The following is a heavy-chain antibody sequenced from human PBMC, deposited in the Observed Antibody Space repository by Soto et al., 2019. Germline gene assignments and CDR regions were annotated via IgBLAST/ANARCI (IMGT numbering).Heavy chain of an antibody. Sequence: SQTLSLTCAISGDSVSSNSAAWNWIRQSPSRGLEWLGRTYYKSRWFDDFAISVKSRITTNPDTSKNQVSLHLNSVTPEDTAVYYCARGAMYGSGSFSVFDYWGQGILATVSS. D-gene: IGHD3-10*01. J-gene: IGHJ4*02. CDR2: TYYKSRWFD. V-gene: IGHV6-1*01. CDR1: GDSVSSNSAA. CDR3: ARGAMYGSGSFSVFDY.